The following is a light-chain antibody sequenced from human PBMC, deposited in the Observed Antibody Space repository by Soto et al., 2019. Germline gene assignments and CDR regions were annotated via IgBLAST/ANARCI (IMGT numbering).Light chain of an antibody. CDR2: DAS. CDR1: QDISNY. Sequence: DIQMTQSPSSLSASVGDRVTITCQASQDISNYLNWYQQKPGKAPKLLIYDASNLETGVPSRFSGSGSGTEFTLSISSLQSEDFAVYYCKQYKEWPPFTFGQGTRLEIK. CDR3: KQYKEWPPFT. J-gene: IGKJ5*01. V-gene: IGKV1-33*01.